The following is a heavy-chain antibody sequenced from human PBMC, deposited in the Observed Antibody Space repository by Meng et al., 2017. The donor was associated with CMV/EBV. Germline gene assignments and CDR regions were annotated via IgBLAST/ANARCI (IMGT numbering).Heavy chain of an antibody. V-gene: IGHV1-18*01. CDR1: GYTFTSYG. J-gene: IGHJ3*02. CDR3: AGDPKGARAFDI. CDR2: ISAYNGNT. Sequence: ASVKVSCKASGYTFTSYGISWVRQAPGQGLEWMGWISAYNGNTNYAQKLQGRVTMTTDTSTSTAYMELRSLRSDDTAVYYCAGDPKGARAFDIWGQGTMVTVSS. D-gene: IGHD5-12*01.